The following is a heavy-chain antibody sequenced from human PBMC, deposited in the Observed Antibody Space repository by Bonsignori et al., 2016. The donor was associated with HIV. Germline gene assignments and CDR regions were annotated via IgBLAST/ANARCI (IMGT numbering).Heavy chain of an antibody. CDR3: ATGLFYSSGWYGDY. V-gene: IGHV1-24*01. Sequence: WVRQAPGQGLEWMGGFDPEDGETIYAQKFQGRVTMTEDTSTDTAYMELSSLRSEDTAVYYCATGLFYSSGWYGDYWGQGTLVTVSS. J-gene: IGHJ4*02. D-gene: IGHD6-19*01. CDR2: FDPEDGET.